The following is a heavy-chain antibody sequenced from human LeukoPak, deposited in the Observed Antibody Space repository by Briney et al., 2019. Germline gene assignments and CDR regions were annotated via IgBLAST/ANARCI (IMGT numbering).Heavy chain of an antibody. Sequence: NPSETLSLTCAVSGGSISSGGYSWSWIRQPPGKGLEWIGYIYHSGSTYYNPSLKSRVTISVDRSKNQFSLKLSSVTAADTAVYYCASHRDGPLQVDDYWGREPWSPSPQ. CDR2: IYHSGST. J-gene: IGHJ4*02. V-gene: IGHV4-30-2*01. CDR1: GGSISSGGYS. CDR3: ASHRDGPLQVDDY. D-gene: IGHD5-24*01.